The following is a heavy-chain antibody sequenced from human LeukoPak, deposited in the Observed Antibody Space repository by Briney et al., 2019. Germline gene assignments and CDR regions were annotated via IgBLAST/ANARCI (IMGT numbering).Heavy chain of an antibody. V-gene: IGHV5-51*01. CDR3: VRGNKENYYDWFDP. CDR1: GYNFINYW. J-gene: IGHJ5*02. D-gene: IGHD1-26*01. CDR2: IKPGESDT. Sequence: GESLKISCRASGYNFINYWSGWVRQMPGKGLEWVGIIKPGESDTRYSPSFQGQVTISAVKSITTAYLQWSRLKASYTAIYYCVRGNKENYYDWFDPWGQGTLVTVSS.